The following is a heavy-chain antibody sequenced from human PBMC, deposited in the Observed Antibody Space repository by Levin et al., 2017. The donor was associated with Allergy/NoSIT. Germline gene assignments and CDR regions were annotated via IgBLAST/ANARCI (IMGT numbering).Heavy chain of an antibody. CDR1: GFNFKDYW. J-gene: IGHJ4*02. CDR3: TTDPRY. V-gene: IGHV3-15*01. Sequence: GEFLKISCAASGFNFKDYWMSWVRQAPGKGLEWVGRIKSKGAGETTDYIAPVKDRFTVSRDDSQNTVYLQMNSLKTEDTGVYYCTTDPRYWGQGTLVTVSA. CDR2: IKSKGAGETT.